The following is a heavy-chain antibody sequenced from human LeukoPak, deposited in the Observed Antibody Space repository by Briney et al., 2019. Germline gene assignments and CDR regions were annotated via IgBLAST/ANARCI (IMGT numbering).Heavy chain of an antibody. J-gene: IGHJ4*02. V-gene: IGHV3-21*01. CDR2: ISSSSSYI. CDR1: GFTFSSYS. CDR3: ARGFEATTVGY. D-gene: IGHD5-24*01. Sequence: RAGGALRLSCAASGFTFSSYSMNWVRQAPGKGLEGVSSISSSSSYIYYADSVKGRFTISRDNAKNSLYLQMNSLRAEDTAVYYCARGFEATTVGYWGQGTLVTVSS.